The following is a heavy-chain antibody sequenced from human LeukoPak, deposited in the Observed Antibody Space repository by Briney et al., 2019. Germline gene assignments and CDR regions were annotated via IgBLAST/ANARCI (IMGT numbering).Heavy chain of an antibody. V-gene: IGHV3-48*03. CDR2: ISGSGSTI. CDR1: GFTFSSYE. Sequence: GGSLRLSCAASGFTFSSYELNWVRQAPGKGLECVSYISGSGSTIYYADSVKGRFTISRDNAENSLYLQMNSLRAEDTAVYYCARAVDTAMGYGMDVWGQGTTVTVSS. J-gene: IGHJ6*02. D-gene: IGHD5-18*01. CDR3: ARAVDTAMGYGMDV.